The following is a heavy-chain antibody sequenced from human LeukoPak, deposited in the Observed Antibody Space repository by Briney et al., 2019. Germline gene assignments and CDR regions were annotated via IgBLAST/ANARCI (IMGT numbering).Heavy chain of an antibody. CDR3: ARTAVAAAALFDY. CDR1: GYTFTGYY. V-gene: IGHV1-2*02. Sequence: ASVKVSCKASGYTFTGYYMHWVRQAPGQGLEWMGWINPNSGGTNYAQKFQGRVTMTRDTSISTAYMELSRLRSDDTAVYYCARTAVAAAALFDYWGQGTLVTVSS. D-gene: IGHD6-13*01. CDR2: INPNSGGT. J-gene: IGHJ4*02.